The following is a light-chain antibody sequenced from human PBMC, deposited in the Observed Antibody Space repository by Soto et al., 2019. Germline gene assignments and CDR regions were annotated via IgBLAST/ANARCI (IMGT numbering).Light chain of an antibody. V-gene: IGKV1-5*03. CDR1: QSISSW. Sequence: DIQMTQSPSTLSASVGDRVTITCRASQSISSWLAWYQQKPGKAPKLLIYKASSLESGVPSRFSGSGSGTEFTLTISSLQPDDFATYYCQQYYSYPRTFGQGRRLEIK. J-gene: IGKJ5*01. CDR2: KAS. CDR3: QQYYSYPRT.